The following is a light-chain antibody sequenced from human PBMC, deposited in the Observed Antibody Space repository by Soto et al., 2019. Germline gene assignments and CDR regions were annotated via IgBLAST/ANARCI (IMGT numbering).Light chain of an antibody. CDR1: QGIKNW. CDR2: TGS. Sequence: DIQMTQSPSYVSASVGDRVTITCRASQGIKNWLAWYQQKPGKAPNLLIYTGSSLQSGVPSRFSGSGSGTDFTLTISSLQPEDFATYYCQQFNNYPITFGQGTRLEIK. V-gene: IGKV1-12*01. J-gene: IGKJ5*01. CDR3: QQFNNYPIT.